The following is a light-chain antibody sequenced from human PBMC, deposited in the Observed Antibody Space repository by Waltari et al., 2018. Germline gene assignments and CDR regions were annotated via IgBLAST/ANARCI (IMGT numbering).Light chain of an antibody. Sequence: QSALTQPAPVSGSPGQSITISCTGTSSDVGGYNYVSWYQQHPGKAPKLMSYDVSNRPSGVYNRFSGSKAGNTASLTISGLQAEDEADYYCSSYISSSTLELFGGGTSLTVL. CDR2: DVS. CDR3: SSYISSSTLEL. CDR1: SSDVGGYNY. J-gene: IGLJ2*01. V-gene: IGLV2-14*03.